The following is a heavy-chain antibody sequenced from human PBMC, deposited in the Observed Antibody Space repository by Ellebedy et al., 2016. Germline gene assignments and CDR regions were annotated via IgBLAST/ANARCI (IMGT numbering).Heavy chain of an antibody. CDR2: ISGSGGST. J-gene: IGHJ3*02. Sequence: GESLKISXAASGFTFSSYAMSWVRQAPGKGLEWVSAISGSGGSTYYADSVKGRFTISRDNSKNTLYLQMNSLRAEDTAVYYCAKDLRVAAAGSHGGAFDIWGQGTMVTVSS. CDR3: AKDLRVAAAGSHGGAFDI. D-gene: IGHD6-13*01. V-gene: IGHV3-23*01. CDR1: GFTFSSYA.